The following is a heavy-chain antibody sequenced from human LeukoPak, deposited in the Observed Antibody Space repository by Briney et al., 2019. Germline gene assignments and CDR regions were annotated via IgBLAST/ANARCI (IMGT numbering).Heavy chain of an antibody. Sequence: GESLKISCMGSGYSFNHYWIGWVRQMPGKGLEWMGIIYPGDSDTRYSPSFQGQVTISADKSISTAYLQWSSLKASDTAMYYCARTIVGATGGYYFDYWGQGTLVTVSS. J-gene: IGHJ4*02. CDR3: ARTIVGATGGYYFDY. D-gene: IGHD1-26*01. CDR2: IYPGDSDT. V-gene: IGHV5-51*01. CDR1: GYSFNHYW.